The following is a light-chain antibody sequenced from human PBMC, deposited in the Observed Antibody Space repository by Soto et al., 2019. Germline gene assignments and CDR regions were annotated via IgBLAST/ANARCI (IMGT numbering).Light chain of an antibody. Sequence: NFILTQPHSVSESPGKTVIISCTRSSGSIASNYVHWYHQRPGSAPITVIHEDNQRPSGVPDRFSGSIDISSNLAYLTISGLKTDDEGDYYCQSYDSSTLYVFGAGTNLTVL. CDR1: SGSIASNY. CDR3: QSYDSSTLYV. V-gene: IGLV6-57*04. J-gene: IGLJ1*01. CDR2: EDN.